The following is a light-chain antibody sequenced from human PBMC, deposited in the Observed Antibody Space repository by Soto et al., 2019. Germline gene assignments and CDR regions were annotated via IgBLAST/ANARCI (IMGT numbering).Light chain of an antibody. CDR1: SSDVGGYNY. CDR2: EVS. Sequence: QSVLTQPPSASGSPGQSVAISCTGTSSDVGGYNYVSWYQQHPGKAPKLMIYEVSKRPSGVPDRFSGSKSGNTASLTVSGLQAEDAADYYCSSYGGSNNLVFGGGTKLTVL. CDR3: SSYGGSNNLV. V-gene: IGLV2-8*01. J-gene: IGLJ2*01.